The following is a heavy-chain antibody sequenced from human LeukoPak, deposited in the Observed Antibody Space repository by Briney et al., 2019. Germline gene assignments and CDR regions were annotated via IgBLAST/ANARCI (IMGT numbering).Heavy chain of an antibody. J-gene: IGHJ6*03. CDR1: GFTFSSYS. CDR2: ISSSSSTI. CDR3: ARVTDLWPNYYYYMDV. Sequence: GGSLRLSCAASGFTFSSYSMNWVRQAPGKGREGVSYISSSSSTIYYADSVKGRFTISRDNAKNSLYLQMNSLRAEDAAVYYCARVTDLWPNYYYYMDVWGKGTTVTVSS. D-gene: IGHD2-21*02. V-gene: IGHV3-48*04.